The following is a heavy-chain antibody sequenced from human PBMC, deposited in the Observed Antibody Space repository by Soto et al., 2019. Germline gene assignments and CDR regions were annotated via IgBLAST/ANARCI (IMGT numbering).Heavy chain of an antibody. J-gene: IGHJ6*02. CDR1: GFTFSSYW. D-gene: IGHD3-3*01. CDR3: ARVSVRGRSGYYEVGMDV. V-gene: IGHV3-74*01. CDR2: INSDGSST. Sequence: EVQLVESGGGLVQPGGSLRLSCAASGFTFSSYWMHWVRQAPGKGLVWVSRINSDGSSTSYADSVKGRFTISRDNAKNTLYLQMNSLRAEDTAVYYCARVSVRGRSGYYEVGMDVWGQGTTVTVSS.